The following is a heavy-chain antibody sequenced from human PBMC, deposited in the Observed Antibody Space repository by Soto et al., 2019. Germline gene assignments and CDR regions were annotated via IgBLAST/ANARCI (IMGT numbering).Heavy chain of an antibody. D-gene: IGHD4-17*01. CDR2: ISDDGINK. CDR3: ARRLTTSVTAMGY. V-gene: IGHV3-30-3*01. J-gene: IGHJ4*02. Sequence: QVQLVESGGGVVQPGRSLRLSCSASGCTFSDYAIHWVRQAPGKGLEWVAVISDDGINKYTADSVKGRFIISRDNSKNTVFLQMSSLGPEDTAVYYCARRLTTSVTAMGYWGQGTLVTVSS. CDR1: GCTFSDYA.